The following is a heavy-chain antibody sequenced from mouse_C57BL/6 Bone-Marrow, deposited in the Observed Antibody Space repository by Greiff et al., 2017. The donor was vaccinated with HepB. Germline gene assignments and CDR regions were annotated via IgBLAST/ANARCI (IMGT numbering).Heavy chain of an antibody. V-gene: IGHV5-6*02. J-gene: IGHJ2*01. Sequence: EVKLVESGGDLVKPGGSLKLSCAASGFTFSSYGMSWVRQTPDKRLEWVATISSGGSYTYYPDSVKGRFTISRDNAKNTLYLQMSSLKSEDTAMYYCARRDYGNRAGDYFDYWGQGTTLTVSS. CDR3: ARRDYGNRAGDYFDY. CDR2: ISSGGSYT. CDR1: GFTFSSYG. D-gene: IGHD2-1*01.